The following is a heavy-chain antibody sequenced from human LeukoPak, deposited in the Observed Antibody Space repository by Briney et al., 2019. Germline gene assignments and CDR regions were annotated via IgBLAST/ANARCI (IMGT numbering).Heavy chain of an antibody. J-gene: IGHJ4*02. Sequence: SETLSLTCTVSGGSISSYYWSWIRQPPGKGLEWIGYIYYSGSTNYNPSLKSRVTISVDTSKNQFSLKLSSVTAADTAVYYCARAGYSSSWYYFDYWSQGTLVTVSS. CDR3: ARAGYSSSWYYFDY. D-gene: IGHD6-13*01. V-gene: IGHV4-59*01. CDR1: GGSISSYY. CDR2: IYYSGST.